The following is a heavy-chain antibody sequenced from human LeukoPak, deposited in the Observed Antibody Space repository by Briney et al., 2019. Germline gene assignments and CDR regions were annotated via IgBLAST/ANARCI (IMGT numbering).Heavy chain of an antibody. Sequence: SETLSLTCTVSGYSISSGYYWGWIRQPPGKGLEWIGSIYHSGSTYYNPSLKSRVTISVDTSKNQFSLKLSSVTAADTAVYYCASSRPGSAYYDILHGAFDIWGQGTMVTVSS. V-gene: IGHV4-38-2*02. CDR3: ASSRPGSAYYDILHGAFDI. D-gene: IGHD3-9*01. CDR2: IYHSGST. J-gene: IGHJ3*02. CDR1: GYSISSGYY.